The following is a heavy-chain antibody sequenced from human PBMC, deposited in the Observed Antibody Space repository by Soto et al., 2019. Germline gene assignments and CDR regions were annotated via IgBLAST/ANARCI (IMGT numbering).Heavy chain of an antibody. Sequence: GGSLRLSCAASGFTFSNAWMSWVRQAPGKGLEWVGRIKSKTDGGTTDYAAPVKGRFTISRDDSKNTLYLQMNSLKTEDTAVYYCTVSARNWGSPNYFDYWGQGTLVTVSS. CDR1: GFTFSNAW. V-gene: IGHV3-15*01. D-gene: IGHD7-27*01. J-gene: IGHJ4*02. CDR3: TVSARNWGSPNYFDY. CDR2: IKSKTDGGTT.